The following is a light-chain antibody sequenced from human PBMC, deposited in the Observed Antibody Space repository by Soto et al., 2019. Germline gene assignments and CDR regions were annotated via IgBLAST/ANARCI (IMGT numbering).Light chain of an antibody. V-gene: IGKV3-20*01. CDR3: QQYLSSPPT. CDR1: QSVNSYY. CDR2: GGS. Sequence: EIVLTHSPGTLSLSPGEGATLSCRANQSVNSYYLAWYQQKPGQAPRLLIYGGSTRATGIPDRFSGSVSGTDFIVTISRLEPEDFAVYFCQQYLSSPPTFGQGTKLEIK. J-gene: IGKJ2*01.